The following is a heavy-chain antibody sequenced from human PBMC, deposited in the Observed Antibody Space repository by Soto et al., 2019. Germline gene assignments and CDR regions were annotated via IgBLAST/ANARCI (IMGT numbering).Heavy chain of an antibody. CDR1: GFTFSSYG. D-gene: IGHD2-8*01. V-gene: IGHV3-33*01. CDR2: VWSDGSKD. Sequence: GGSLRLSCAASGFTFSSYGMHWVRQDPGKGLEWVAGVWSDGSKDYYAYSVKGRFTSSRDNSKNTLYLQKNSLRAEHTAVYYCAGVDVECFGDWGDGTVVPVAS. J-gene: IGHJ4*01. CDR3: AGVDVECFGD.